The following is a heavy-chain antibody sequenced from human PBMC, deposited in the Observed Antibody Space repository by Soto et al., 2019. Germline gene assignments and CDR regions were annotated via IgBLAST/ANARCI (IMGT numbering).Heavy chain of an antibody. CDR1: GYTFTSYG. CDR3: ARLGYCISTSCFTAFDI. J-gene: IGHJ3*02. D-gene: IGHD2-2*02. CDR2: ISAYNGNT. Sequence: ASVKVSCKASGYTFTSYGISWVRQAPGQGLEWMGWISAYNGNTNYAQKLQGRVTMTTDTSTSTAYMELRSLRSDDTAVYYCARLGYCISTSCFTAFDIWGEGKMVTVSS. V-gene: IGHV1-18*01.